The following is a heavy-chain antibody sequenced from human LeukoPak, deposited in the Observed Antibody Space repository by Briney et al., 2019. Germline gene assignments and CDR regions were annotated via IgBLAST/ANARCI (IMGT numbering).Heavy chain of an antibody. Sequence: PSETLSLTCTVSEDSIRRFYWSWIRQSPGKGLEWIGYIYYSGSINYSPSLKSRVTISVDTSKNQFSLKLSSVTAADTAVYYCARVYPYGGNLIPAPRHNWYFDLWGRGTLVTVSS. CDR2: IYYSGSI. V-gene: IGHV4-59*12. CDR3: ARVYPYGGNLIPAPRHNWYFDL. CDR1: EDSIRRFY. J-gene: IGHJ2*01. D-gene: IGHD4-23*01.